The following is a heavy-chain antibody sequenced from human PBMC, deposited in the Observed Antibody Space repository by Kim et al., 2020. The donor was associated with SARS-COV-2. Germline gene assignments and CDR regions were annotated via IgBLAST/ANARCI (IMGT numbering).Heavy chain of an antibody. J-gene: IGHJ4*02. CDR3: TTDPLRTGIDY. Sequence: TDYSAPVKGRFTISRDDSKTTLYLQMNGLKTEDTAVYYCTTDPLRTGIDYWGQGTLVTVSS. CDR2: T. D-gene: IGHD6-13*01. V-gene: IGHV3-15*01.